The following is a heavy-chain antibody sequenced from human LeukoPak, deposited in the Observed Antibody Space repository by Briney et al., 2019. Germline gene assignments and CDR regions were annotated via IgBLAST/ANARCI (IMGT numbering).Heavy chain of an antibody. D-gene: IGHD6-6*01. CDR1: GGSFSGYY. J-gene: IGHJ4*02. V-gene: IGHV4-34*01. Sequence: SETLSLTCAVYGGSFSGYYWSWIRQPPGKGLEWIGEINHSGSTNYNPSLKSRATISVDTSKNQFSLKLSSVTAADTAVYYCASFPSIAARPSYWGQGTLVTVSS. CDR2: INHSGST. CDR3: ASFPSIAARPSY.